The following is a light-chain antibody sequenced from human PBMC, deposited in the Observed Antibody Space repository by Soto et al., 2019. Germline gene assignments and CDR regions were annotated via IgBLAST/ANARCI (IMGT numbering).Light chain of an antibody. CDR1: QSVLYSSNNKNY. Sequence: DIVMTQSPDSLAVSLGERATINCKSSQSVLYSSNNKNYLAWYQQKPGQPPKLLIYWASTRESGVPDRFSGSGSGTDFTLTISSLQAEDVAVYYFQQYYSAWWTFGQGTKVEI. V-gene: IGKV4-1*01. CDR2: WAS. J-gene: IGKJ1*01. CDR3: QQYYSAWWT.